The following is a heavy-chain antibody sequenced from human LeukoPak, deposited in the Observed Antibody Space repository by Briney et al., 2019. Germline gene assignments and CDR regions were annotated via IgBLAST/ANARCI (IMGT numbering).Heavy chain of an antibody. J-gene: IGHJ4*02. CDR1: GYTFTGYY. D-gene: IGHD3-10*01. Sequence: GASVKVSCKASGYTFTGYYMHWVRQAPGQGLEWMGWINPNSGGTNYAQKFQGRVTMTTDTSISTAYMELLSLRSDDTAVYFCARDRPWFDLDYWGQGTLVTVSS. CDR2: INPNSGGT. CDR3: ARDRPWFDLDY. V-gene: IGHV1-2*02.